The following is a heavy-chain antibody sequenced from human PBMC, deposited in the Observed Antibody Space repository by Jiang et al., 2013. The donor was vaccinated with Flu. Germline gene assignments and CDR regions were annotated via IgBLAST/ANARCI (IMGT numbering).Heavy chain of an antibody. CDR3: ARVQKRYFDWLLSSNFDY. V-gene: IGHV4-34*01. Sequence: SLTCAVYGGSFSGYYWSWIRQPPGKGLEWIGEINHSGSTNYNPSLKSRVTISVDTSKNQFSLKLSSVTAADTAVYYCARVQKRYFDWLLSSNFDYWGQGTLVTVSS. CDR2: INHSGST. D-gene: IGHD3-9*01. J-gene: IGHJ4*02. CDR1: GGSFSGYY.